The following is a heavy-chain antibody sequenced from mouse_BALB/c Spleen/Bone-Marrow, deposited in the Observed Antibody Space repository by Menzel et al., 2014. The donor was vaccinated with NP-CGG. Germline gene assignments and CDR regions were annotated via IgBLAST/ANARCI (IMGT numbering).Heavy chain of an antibody. J-gene: IGHJ2*01. D-gene: IGHD1-1*01. Sequence: VQLKESGAELVRSGASVELSCTASGFNIKDYYMHWVKQRPEQGLEWIGWIDPENGDTEYVPKFQGKATMTADTSSNTAYLQLSSLTSEDTAVYYCNAHITTVSYWGQGTPPTVSS. V-gene: IGHV14-4*02. CDR1: GFNIKDYY. CDR2: IDPENGDT. CDR3: NAHITTVSY.